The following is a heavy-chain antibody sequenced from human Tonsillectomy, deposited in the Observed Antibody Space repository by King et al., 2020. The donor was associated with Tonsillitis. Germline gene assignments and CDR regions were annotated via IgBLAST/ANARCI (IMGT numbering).Heavy chain of an antibody. CDR1: GHTFTDYS. V-gene: IGHV1-2*02. J-gene: IGHJ4*02. Sequence: EQLVQSGAEVKKPGASVKVSCRASGHTFTDYSMHWVRQAPGQGLEWMGWINPNSGGTNYGQKFQGRVTMTRDTSISTAYMELRRLRSDDTAVYYCAYASGYTCGYDFWGRGTVVTVSS. CDR2: INPNSGGT. D-gene: IGHD5-12*01. CDR3: AYASGYTCGYDF.